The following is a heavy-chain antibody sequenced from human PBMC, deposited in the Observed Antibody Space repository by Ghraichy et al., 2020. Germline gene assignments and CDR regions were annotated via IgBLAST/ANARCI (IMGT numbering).Heavy chain of an antibody. V-gene: IGHV4-4*02. CDR3: ARDLITFGGVIARFDAFDI. Sequence: SETLSLTCAVSGGSISSSNWWSWVRQPPGKGLEWIGEIYHSGSTNYNPSLKSRVTISVDKSKNQFSLKLSSVTAADTAVYYCARDLITFGGVIARFDAFDIWGQGTMVTVSS. D-gene: IGHD3-16*02. CDR1: GGSISSSNW. J-gene: IGHJ3*02. CDR2: IYHSGST.